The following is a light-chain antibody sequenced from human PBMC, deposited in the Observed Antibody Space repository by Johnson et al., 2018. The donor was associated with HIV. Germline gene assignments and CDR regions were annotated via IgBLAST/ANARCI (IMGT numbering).Light chain of an antibody. CDR3: GTWDSSLSAGGV. CDR1: TSNIGNNY. Sequence: QSVLTQPPSVSAAPGQKVTISCSGSTSNIGNNYVSWYQQLPGTAPKLLIYDNNKRPSGIPDRFSGSKSGTSATLGITGLQTGDEADYYCGTWDSSLSAGGVFGTGTKVPGL. CDR2: DNN. J-gene: IGLJ1*01. V-gene: IGLV1-51*01.